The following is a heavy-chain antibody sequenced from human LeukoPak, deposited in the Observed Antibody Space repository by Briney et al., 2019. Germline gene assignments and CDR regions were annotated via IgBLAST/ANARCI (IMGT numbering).Heavy chain of an antibody. D-gene: IGHD3-22*01. J-gene: IGHJ3*02. V-gene: IGHV7-4-1*02. Sequence: GASVKVSCKASGYTFTSYAMYWVRQAPGQGLECMGWINTNTGNPMYDQGFTGRFVFSLDTSVSTAYLQISSLKAEDTAVYYCARGYSNGYYYHASDIWGQGTMVTVSS. CDR3: ARGYSNGYYYHASDI. CDR1: GYTFTSYA. CDR2: INTNTGNP.